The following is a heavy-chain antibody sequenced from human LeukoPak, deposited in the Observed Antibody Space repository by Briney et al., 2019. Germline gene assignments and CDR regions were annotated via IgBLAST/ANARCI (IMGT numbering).Heavy chain of an antibody. J-gene: IGHJ4*02. CDR1: GFTFSSYG. D-gene: IGHD4-17*01. CDR2: ISHDGSNK. CDR3: AKVGDGDYVTAFDY. Sequence: GGSLRLSCAASGFTFSSYGMHWVRQAPGKGLEWVAVISHDGSNKYYADSVKGRFTISRDNSKNTLYLQMNSLRAEDTAVYYCAKVGDGDYVTAFDYWGQGTLVTVSS. V-gene: IGHV3-30*18.